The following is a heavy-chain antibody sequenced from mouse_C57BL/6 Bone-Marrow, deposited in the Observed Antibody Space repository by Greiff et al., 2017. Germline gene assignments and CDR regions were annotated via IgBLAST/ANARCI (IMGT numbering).Heavy chain of an antibody. CDR1: GYTFTSYW. Sequence: QVQLQQPGAELVKPGASVKVSCKASGYTFTSYWMHWVKQRPGQGLEWIARIHPSDSDTNYNQKFKGKATLTVDKSSSTAYMQLSSLTSEDSAVYYCAIGDYGNYGDYAMDYWGQGTSVTVSS. J-gene: IGHJ4*01. CDR2: IHPSDSDT. CDR3: AIGDYGNYGDYAMDY. D-gene: IGHD2-1*01. V-gene: IGHV1-74*01.